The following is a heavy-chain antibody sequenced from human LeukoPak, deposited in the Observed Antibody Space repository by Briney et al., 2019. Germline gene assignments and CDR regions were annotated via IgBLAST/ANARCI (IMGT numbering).Heavy chain of an antibody. Sequence: SQTLSLTCTVSGGSISSGNYYWNWIRRPAGKGLEWIGRINTSGSTNYNPSLKSRVTISVDTSKNQFSLRLSSVTAADTAVYYCARSYYYDSSGSKDAFDIWGQGTMVTVSS. CDR2: INTSGST. V-gene: IGHV4-61*02. J-gene: IGHJ3*02. CDR3: ARSYYYDSSGSKDAFDI. D-gene: IGHD3-22*01. CDR1: GGSISSGNYY.